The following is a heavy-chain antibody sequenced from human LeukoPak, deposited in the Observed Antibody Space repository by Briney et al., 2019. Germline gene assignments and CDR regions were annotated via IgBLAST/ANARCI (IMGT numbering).Heavy chain of an antibody. CDR2: INPNSGGT. Sequence: ASVKVSCKASGYTFTSYGISWVRQAPGQGLEWMGWINPNSGGTNYAQKFQGRVTMTRDTSISTAYMELSRLRSDDTAVYYCARDLRYSSGWYHVFDYWGQGTLVTVSS. CDR1: GYTFTSYG. D-gene: IGHD6-19*01. CDR3: ARDLRYSSGWYHVFDY. J-gene: IGHJ4*02. V-gene: IGHV1-2*02.